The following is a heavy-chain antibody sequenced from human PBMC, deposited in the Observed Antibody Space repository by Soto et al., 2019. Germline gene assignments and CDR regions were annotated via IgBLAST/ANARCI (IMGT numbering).Heavy chain of an antibody. CDR2: IIPIFGTA. CDR1: GGTFSSYD. J-gene: IGHJ4*02. CDR3: ARGPARYSYGSEYYVDY. V-gene: IGHV1-69*01. D-gene: IGHD5-18*01. Sequence: QVQLVQSGAEVKKPGSSVKVSCKASGGTFSSYDISWVRQAPGQGLEWMGGIIPIFGTANYAQKFQGRVTITADESTSTAYMELSSLRSEDTAVYYCARGPARYSYGSEYYVDYWGQGTLVTVSS.